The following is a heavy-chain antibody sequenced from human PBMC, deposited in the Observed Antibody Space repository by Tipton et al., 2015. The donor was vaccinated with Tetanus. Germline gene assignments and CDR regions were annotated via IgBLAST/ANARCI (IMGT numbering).Heavy chain of an antibody. CDR2: IYPGNSDT. D-gene: IGHD3-9*01. J-gene: IGHJ4*02. V-gene: IGHV5-51*01. Sequence: VQLVQSGAEVKKPGESLKISCKASGYRFSSYWIAWVRQMPGKGLEWVGLIYPGNSDTKISPSFRGQVTFSVDKSITTSYLQWSSLRASGTAIYYCAKGDPGNFDSWGQGTQVIVSS. CDR3: AKGDPGNFDS. CDR1: GYRFSSYW.